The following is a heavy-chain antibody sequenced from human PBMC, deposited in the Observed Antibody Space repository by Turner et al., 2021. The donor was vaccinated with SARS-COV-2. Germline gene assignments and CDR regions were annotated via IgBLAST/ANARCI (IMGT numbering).Heavy chain of an antibody. CDR3: ASTVWLRGAFDI. J-gene: IGHJ3*02. V-gene: IGHV4-39*01. CDR2: IYYSGST. D-gene: IGHD5-18*01. CDR1: GDSISSSRYY. Sequence: QLQLQESGPGLVKPSETLSLTCTVSGDSISSSRYYWGWIRQPPGKGLEWIGSIYYSGSTYYNPSLKSRVTTSVDTSKNQFSLKMSSVTAADTAVYYCASTVWLRGAFDIWGQGTMVTVSS.